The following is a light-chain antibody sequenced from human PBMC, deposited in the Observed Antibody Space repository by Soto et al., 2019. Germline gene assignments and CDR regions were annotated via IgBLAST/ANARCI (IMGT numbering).Light chain of an antibody. Sequence: EIVLTQSPGTLSLSPGERAALSCRASQSVGSNYLAWYQQKPGQAPRLIIYGASSRATGIPDRFSGSGSGTDFTLIISRLEPEDFAVYFCQQYGSSPLTFGGGTKLEIK. J-gene: IGKJ4*01. CDR3: QQYGSSPLT. CDR2: GAS. CDR1: QSVGSNY. V-gene: IGKV3-20*01.